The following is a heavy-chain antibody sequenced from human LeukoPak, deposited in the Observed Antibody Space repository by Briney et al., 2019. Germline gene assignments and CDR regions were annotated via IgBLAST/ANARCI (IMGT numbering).Heavy chain of an antibody. CDR3: AGGRTDIVVVPATLRNYYFDY. J-gene: IGHJ4*02. CDR1: GYTFISYS. Sequence: ASVRVSCKASGYTFISYSISWVRQAPGQGLEWMGWINTYNGNTNYAQRLQGRVTMTTDTSTSTAYMELRSLRSEDTAVYYCAGGRTDIVVVPATLRNYYFDYWGQGTLVTVSS. CDR2: INTYNGNT. D-gene: IGHD2-2*01. V-gene: IGHV1-18*01.